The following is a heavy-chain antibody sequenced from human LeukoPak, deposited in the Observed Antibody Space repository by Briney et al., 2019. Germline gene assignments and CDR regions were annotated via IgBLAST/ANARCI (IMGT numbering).Heavy chain of an antibody. CDR3: AKDRAVRGVILNGNAFDI. Sequence: PGGSLRLSCAASGFTFSDYYMSWIRQAPGKGLEWVSYISSSGSTIYYADSVKGRFTISRDNSKNTLYLEMNSLRVEDTALYYCAKDRAVRGVILNGNAFDIWGQGTMVTVSS. CDR1: GFTFSDYY. J-gene: IGHJ3*02. V-gene: IGHV3-11*01. D-gene: IGHD3-10*01. CDR2: ISSSGSTI.